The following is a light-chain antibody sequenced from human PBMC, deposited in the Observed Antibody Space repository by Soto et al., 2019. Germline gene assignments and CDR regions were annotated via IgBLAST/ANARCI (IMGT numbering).Light chain of an antibody. Sequence: DIQMTQSPTSLSASVGVRVTITCRASQGIRNFVAWYQQKPGKAPKLLIYAASTLQSGVPSRFSGSGSGTDFTPTINSLQPEDVATYSCQKYSSVLVFGPGTKVEIK. CDR2: AAS. J-gene: IGKJ3*01. CDR1: QGIRNF. CDR3: QKYSSVLV. V-gene: IGKV1-27*01.